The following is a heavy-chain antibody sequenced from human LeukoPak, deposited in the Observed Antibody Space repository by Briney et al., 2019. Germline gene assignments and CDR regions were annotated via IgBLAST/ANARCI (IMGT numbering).Heavy chain of an antibody. CDR3: ARVYGDLVVT. J-gene: IGHJ3*01. CDR1: GGSLSGYE. V-gene: IGHV4-34*01. CDR2: INHSGST. Sequence: SETWSSPCAVYGGSLSGYEWSWIRQPPGKGLEWIGEINHSGSTNYNPSLKSRVTISVDTSKNQFYMKLNSVTAADTAVYYCARVYGDLVVTRGQGTMVTVSS. D-gene: IGHD3-10*01.